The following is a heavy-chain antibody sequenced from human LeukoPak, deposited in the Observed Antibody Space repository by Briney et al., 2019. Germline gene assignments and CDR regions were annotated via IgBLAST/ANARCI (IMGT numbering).Heavy chain of an antibody. D-gene: IGHD1-26*01. CDR2: ISSSSSYI. CDR1: GFTFSSYS. Sequence: TGGSLRLSCAASGFTFSSYSMNWVRQAPGKGLEWVSSISSSSSYIYYADSVKGRFTISRDNAKNSLYLQMNSLRAEDTAVYYCSSIGGSYQYYYGMDVWGQGTTVTVSS. J-gene: IGHJ6*02. V-gene: IGHV3-21*01. CDR3: SSIGGSYQYYYGMDV.